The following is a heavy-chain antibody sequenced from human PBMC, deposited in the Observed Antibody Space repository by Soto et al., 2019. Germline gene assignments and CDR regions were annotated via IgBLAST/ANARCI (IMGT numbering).Heavy chain of an antibody. CDR1: VFTFSSYE. D-gene: IGHD1-26*01. Sequence: LRXSCAASVFTFSSYEINWVRQSPGKGLEWVSYISSSGSTIFYADSFKGRFTISRDNAKNSLYLQMDSLRAEDTAVYYCARETRGYGGTSAFVSWGQGTLVTVSS. CDR3: ARETRGYGGTSAFVS. V-gene: IGHV3-48*03. CDR2: ISSSGSTI. J-gene: IGHJ5*01.